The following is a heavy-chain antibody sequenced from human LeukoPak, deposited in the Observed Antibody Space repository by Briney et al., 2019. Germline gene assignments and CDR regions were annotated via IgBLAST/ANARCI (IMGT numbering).Heavy chain of an antibody. Sequence: ESGPTLVNPTQTLTLTCTFSGFSLSTSGVGVGWIRQPPGKALEWLALIYWDVDKRYSPSLKSRLTITKDTSKNQVVLTMTNMDPVDTATYYCAHRPPGPTYGDYEYYFDYWGQGTLVTVSS. CDR2: IYWDVDK. CDR3: AHRPPGPTYGDYEYYFDY. V-gene: IGHV2-5*02. J-gene: IGHJ4*02. D-gene: IGHD4-17*01. CDR1: GFSLSTSGVG.